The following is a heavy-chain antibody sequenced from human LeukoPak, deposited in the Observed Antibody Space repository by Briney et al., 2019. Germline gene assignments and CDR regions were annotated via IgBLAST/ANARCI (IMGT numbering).Heavy chain of an antibody. CDR3: ARSPQWEPGLQGY. V-gene: IGHV1-69*13. Sequence: ASVKVSCKASGGTFSSYAISWVRQAPGQGLEWMGGIIPIFGTANYAQKFQGRVTITADESTSTAYMELSSLRSEDTAVYYCARSPQWEPGLQGYWGQGTLVTVSS. CDR1: GGTFSSYA. J-gene: IGHJ4*02. CDR2: IIPIFGTA. D-gene: IGHD1-26*01.